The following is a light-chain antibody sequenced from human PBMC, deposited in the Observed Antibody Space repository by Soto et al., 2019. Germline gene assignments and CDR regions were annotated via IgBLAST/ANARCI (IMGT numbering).Light chain of an antibody. Sequence: SYELTQPHSVSLSPGQTASITCSGDKLGDTYSCWYQQKPGQSPVLVIYQDAKRPSGIPERFSGSNSGNTATLTISGTQAMDEADYYCQAWHSTTPVVFGGGTKLTVL. V-gene: IGLV3-1*01. J-gene: IGLJ2*01. CDR3: QAWHSTTPVV. CDR2: QDA. CDR1: KLGDTY.